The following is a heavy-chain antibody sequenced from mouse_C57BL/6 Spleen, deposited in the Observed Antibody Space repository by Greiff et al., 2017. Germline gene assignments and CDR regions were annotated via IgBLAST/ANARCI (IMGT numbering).Heavy chain of an antibody. J-gene: IGHJ2*01. CDR2: IDPEDGDT. CDR3: TTDGYPYY. Sequence: VQLQQSGAELVRPGASVKLSCTASGFNIKDYYMHWVKQRPEQGLEWIGRIDPEDGDTEYAPKFQGKATMTADTSSNTAYRQLSSRTSGGTAVYYCTTDGYPYYWGQGTTLTVSS. V-gene: IGHV14-1*01. D-gene: IGHD2-3*01. CDR1: GFNIKDYY.